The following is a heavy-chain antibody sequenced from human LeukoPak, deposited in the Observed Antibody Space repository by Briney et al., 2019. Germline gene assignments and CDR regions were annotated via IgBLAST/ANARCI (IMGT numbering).Heavy chain of an antibody. CDR3: ARLGNQWLIPDY. J-gene: IGHJ4*02. CDR2: ISAYNGNT. D-gene: IGHD6-19*01. V-gene: IGHV1-18*01. Sequence: ASVTVSCKASGYTFTGYGISWVRQAPGQGLEWMGWISAYNGNTNYAQKLQGRVTMTTDTSTSTAYMELRSLRSDDTAVYYCARLGNQWLIPDYWGQGTLVTVSS. CDR1: GYTFTGYG.